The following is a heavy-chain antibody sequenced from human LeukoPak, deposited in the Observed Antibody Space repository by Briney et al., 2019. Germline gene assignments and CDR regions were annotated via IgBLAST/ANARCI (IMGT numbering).Heavy chain of an antibody. V-gene: IGHV4-30-4*08. CDR1: AGSLSSGDYY. CDR3: ARADPRRYCSSTSCYNWFDP. CDR2: IYYSVST. Sequence: TLSLTCTVSAGSLSSGDYYWSWIRQPPGSSLGCIGYIYYSVSTYYNPSLKSRVTISVDTSKNQFSLKLSSVTAADTAVYYCARADPRRYCSSTSCYNWFDPWGQGALVTVSS. J-gene: IGHJ5*02. D-gene: IGHD2-2*01.